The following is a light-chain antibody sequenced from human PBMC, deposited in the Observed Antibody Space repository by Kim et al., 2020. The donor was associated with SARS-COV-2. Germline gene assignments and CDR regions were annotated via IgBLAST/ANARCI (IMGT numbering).Light chain of an antibody. CDR1: SSNIGAGYD. Sequence: VTLSCTGSSSNIGAGYDVPWYQQLPGTAPKLLIYGNSNRPSGVPDRFSGSKSGTSASLAITGLQAEDEADYYCQSYDSSLSGPVVFGGGTQLTVL. J-gene: IGLJ2*01. CDR2: GNS. CDR3: QSYDSSLSGPVV. V-gene: IGLV1-40*01.